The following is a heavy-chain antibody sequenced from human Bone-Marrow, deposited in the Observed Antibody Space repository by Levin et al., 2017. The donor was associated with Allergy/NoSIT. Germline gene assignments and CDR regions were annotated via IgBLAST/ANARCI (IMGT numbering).Heavy chain of an antibody. CDR3: ARGWFGELLSH. D-gene: IGHD3-10*01. CDR1: GFTVSSNY. CDR2: IYSGGST. Sequence: GGSLRLSCAASGFTVSSNYMSWVRQAPGKGPEWVSVIYSGGSTYYADSVKGRFTISRDNSKNTLYLQMNSLRADDTAVYSCARGWFGELLSHWGQGTLVTVSS. J-gene: IGHJ4*02. V-gene: IGHV3-53*01.